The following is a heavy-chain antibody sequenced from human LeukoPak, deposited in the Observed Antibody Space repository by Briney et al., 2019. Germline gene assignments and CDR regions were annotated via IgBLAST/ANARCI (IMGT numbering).Heavy chain of an antibody. Sequence: PSETLSLTCTVSGGSISSSSYYWGWIRQPPGKGPEWIGSIYYSGSTYYNPSLKSRVTISVDTSKNQFSLKLNSVTAADTAVYYCASLWFGELLPSGVNYYGMDVWGQGTTVTVSS. CDR1: GGSISSSSYY. D-gene: IGHD3-10*01. V-gene: IGHV4-39*01. CDR3: ASLWFGELLPSGVNYYGMDV. J-gene: IGHJ6*02. CDR2: IYYSGST.